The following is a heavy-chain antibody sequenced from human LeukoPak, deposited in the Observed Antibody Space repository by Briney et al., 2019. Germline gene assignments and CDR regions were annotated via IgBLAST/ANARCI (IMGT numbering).Heavy chain of an antibody. CDR3: ARERGRSGYDSGLDFDF. J-gene: IGHJ4*02. D-gene: IGHD5-12*01. V-gene: IGHV5-51*01. Sequence: GESLKISCKGSGYTFSNYWIGWVRQMPGKGLEWMGIIYPGASDDTRYSPSFQGQVTFSADMSINTAYLQWSSLKASDTAMYYCARERGRSGYDSGLDFDFWGQGTLVTVSS. CDR1: GYTFSNYW. CDR2: IYPGASDDT.